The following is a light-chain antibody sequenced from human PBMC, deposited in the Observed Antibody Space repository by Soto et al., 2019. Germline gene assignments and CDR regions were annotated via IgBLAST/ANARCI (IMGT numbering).Light chain of an antibody. CDR1: HSVNSY. J-gene: IGKJ4*01. CDR3: KQRKYWPPLT. Sequence: EIVLTQSPATLSLSPGERATLSCRASHSVNSYLAWYQHKPGQAPRLLIYDASNRAAGIPARFSGSGSGTDFTLTIGSLEPEDFAIYYCKQRKYWPPLTFGGGTKVEIK. CDR2: DAS. V-gene: IGKV3-11*01.